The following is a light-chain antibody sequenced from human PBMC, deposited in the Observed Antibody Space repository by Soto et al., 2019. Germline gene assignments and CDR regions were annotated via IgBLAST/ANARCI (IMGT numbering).Light chain of an antibody. V-gene: IGLV1-44*01. CDR1: RSNIGTKT. CDR2: DNN. CDR3: SSYGGINNLV. J-gene: IGLJ2*01. Sequence: QSVLIQPPSVSGTPGQRVTITCSGGRSNIGTKTVNWYQNLPGSAPKLVIYDNNRRPSGVPDRFSGSKSGTSASLAISGLQSEDEAHYYCSSYGGINNLVFGGGTKVTVL.